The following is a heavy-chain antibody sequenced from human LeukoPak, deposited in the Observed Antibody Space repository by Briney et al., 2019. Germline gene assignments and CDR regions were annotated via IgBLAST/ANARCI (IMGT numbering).Heavy chain of an antibody. CDR3: VRDNWNEFDP. CDR1: GYRFSSVG. CDR2: VSTYNSET. D-gene: IGHD1-1*01. J-gene: IGHJ5*02. V-gene: IGHV1-18*01. Sequence: GASVKVSCKASGYRFSSVGISWVRQAPGQGLEWIGWVSTYNSETNYAPEFQARVTMTKDTSTSTVFLEMWSLRADDTAVYYCVRDNWNEFDPWGQGTLVTVSS.